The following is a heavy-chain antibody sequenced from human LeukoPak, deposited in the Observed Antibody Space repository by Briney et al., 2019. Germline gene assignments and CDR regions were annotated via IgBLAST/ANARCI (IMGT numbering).Heavy chain of an antibody. J-gene: IGHJ6*03. Sequence: GGSLRLSCAASGFTFSSYSMNWVRQAPGKGLEWVSSISSSSSYIYYADSVKGRFTISRDNAKNSLYLQMNSLRAEDTAVYYCARDSPGLRSMDVWGKGTTVTVSS. CDR3: ARDSPGLRSMDV. V-gene: IGHV3-21*01. D-gene: IGHD4-17*01. CDR1: GFTFSSYS. CDR2: ISSSSSYI.